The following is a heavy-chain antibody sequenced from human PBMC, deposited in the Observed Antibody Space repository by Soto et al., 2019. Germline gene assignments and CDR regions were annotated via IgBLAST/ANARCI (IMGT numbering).Heavy chain of an antibody. CDR2: ISYDGSNK. J-gene: IGHJ6*01. V-gene: IGHV3-30-3*01. D-gene: IGHD2-8*01. CDR1: GFTFSSYA. Sequence: QVQLVESGGGVVQPGRSLRLSCAASGFTFSSYAMHWVRQAPGKGLEWVAVISYDGSNKYYADSVKGRFTISRDNSKNTLYLQMNSLRAEDTAVYYCAREVNIVLMVYASSYYYYGMDVW. CDR3: AREVNIVLMVYASSYYYYGMDV.